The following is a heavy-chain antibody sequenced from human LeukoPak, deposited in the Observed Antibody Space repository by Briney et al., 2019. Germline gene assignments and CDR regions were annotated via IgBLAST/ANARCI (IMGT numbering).Heavy chain of an antibody. CDR2: IRSKANSYAT. V-gene: IGHV3-73*01. J-gene: IGHJ6*03. D-gene: IGHD3-10*01. Sequence: GGSLRLSCAASGFTFSGSAMHWVRQASGKGLEWVGRIRSKANSYATAYAASVKGRFTISRDDSKNTAYLQMNSLKTEDTAVYYWRTLGVPYYYYMDVWGKGTTVTVSS. CDR3: RTLGVPYYYYMDV. CDR1: GFTFSGSA.